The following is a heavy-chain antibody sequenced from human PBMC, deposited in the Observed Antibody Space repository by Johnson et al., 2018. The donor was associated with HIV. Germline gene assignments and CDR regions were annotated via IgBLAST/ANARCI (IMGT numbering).Heavy chain of an antibody. Sequence: VQLVESGGGLVQPGGSLRLSCAASGFTFSNAWMSWVRQAPGKGLEWVGRIKSTRDRGTTDSAAPAKGRFTISRDDSKNTLYLQMNSLKTEDTAVYYCTTGISWFGAITFDIWGQGTMVTVSS. D-gene: IGHD3-10*01. CDR3: TTGISWFGAITFDI. J-gene: IGHJ3*02. V-gene: IGHV3-15*01. CDR2: IKSTRDRGTT. CDR1: GFTFSNAW.